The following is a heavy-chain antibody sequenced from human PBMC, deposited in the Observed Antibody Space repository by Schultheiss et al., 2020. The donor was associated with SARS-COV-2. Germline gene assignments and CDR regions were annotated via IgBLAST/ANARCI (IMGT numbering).Heavy chain of an antibody. J-gene: IGHJ4*02. Sequence: GGSLRLSCAASEFTFSNYAMSWVRQAPGKGLEWVSAISGSGGSTYYADSVKGRFTISRDNSKNTLYLQMNSLRAEDTAVYYCAKDYYDSSGYYLYYFDYWGQGTLVTVSS. CDR1: EFTFSNYA. D-gene: IGHD3-22*01. CDR2: ISGSGGST. V-gene: IGHV3-23*01. CDR3: AKDYYDSSGYYLYYFDY.